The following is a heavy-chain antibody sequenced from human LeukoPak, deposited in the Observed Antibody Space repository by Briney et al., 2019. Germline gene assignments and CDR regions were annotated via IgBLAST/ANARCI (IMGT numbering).Heavy chain of an antibody. CDR2: ISYDGSNK. D-gene: IGHD5/OR15-5a*01. CDR1: GFTFSSYG. CDR3: AKGSTPHDY. J-gene: IGHJ4*02. V-gene: IGHV3-30*18. Sequence: GGSLRLSCAASGFTFSSYGMHWVRQAPGKGLEWVAVISYDGSNKYYADSVKGRFTISRDNSKNTLYLQMNSLRAEDTAVYYCAKGSTPHDYWGQGTLVTVSS.